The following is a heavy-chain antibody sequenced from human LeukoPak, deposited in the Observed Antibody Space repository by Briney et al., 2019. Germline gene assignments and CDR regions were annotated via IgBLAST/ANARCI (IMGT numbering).Heavy chain of an antibody. CDR2: IMQDGSEK. D-gene: IGHD3-10*01. CDR1: GFTYSSYW. J-gene: IGHJ6*02. CDR3: ASIPDVLLWFGEADAYYGMDV. V-gene: IGHV3-7*03. Sequence: PGGSLRLSCAASGFTYSSYWMSWVRQAPGKGLEWVANIMQDGSEKYYVDSVKGRFTISRDNAKNSLYLQMNSLRAEDTAVYYCASIPDVLLWFGEADAYYGMDVWGQGTTVTVSS.